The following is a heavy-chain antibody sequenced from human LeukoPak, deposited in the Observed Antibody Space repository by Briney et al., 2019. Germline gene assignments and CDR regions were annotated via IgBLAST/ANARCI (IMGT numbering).Heavy chain of an antibody. D-gene: IGHD1-26*01. V-gene: IGHV3-21*01. Sequence: PGGSLRLSCAASGFTFSSYEMNWVRQAPGKGLEWVSSISGRSTYIYYADSVKGRFTISRDNAKNSLYLQMNSLRAEDTAVYYCASLGWGNGSADSFDPWGQGTLVTVSS. CDR1: GFTFSSYE. CDR3: ASLGWGNGSADSFDP. CDR2: ISGRSTYI. J-gene: IGHJ5*02.